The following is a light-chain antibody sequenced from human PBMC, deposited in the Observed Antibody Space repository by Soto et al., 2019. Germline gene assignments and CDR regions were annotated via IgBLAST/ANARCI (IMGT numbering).Light chain of an antibody. CDR1: SSNIGAGYD. V-gene: IGLV1-40*01. Sequence: QSVLTQPPSVSGAPGQRVTISCTGSSSNIGAGYDVHWYQQLPGTPPKLLIYGYFNRPSGVPDRFSGSKSGTSASLAITGLQADDEAGYYCQSYDSSLSGVVFGGGTKLTVL. J-gene: IGLJ2*01. CDR3: QSYDSSLSGVV. CDR2: GYF.